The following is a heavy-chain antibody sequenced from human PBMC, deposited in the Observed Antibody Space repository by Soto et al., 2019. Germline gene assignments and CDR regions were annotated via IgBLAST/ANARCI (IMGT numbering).Heavy chain of an antibody. V-gene: IGHV3-11*06. D-gene: IGHD5-18*01. Sequence: GGSLRLSCAASGFTFSDYYMSWIRQAPGKGLEWVSYISSSSSYTNYADSVKGRFTISRDNAKNSLYLQMNSLRAEDTAVYYCARLGYRYGYWFDPWGQGTLVTVSS. J-gene: IGHJ5*02. CDR1: GFTFSDYY. CDR3: ARLGYRYGYWFDP. CDR2: ISSSSSYT.